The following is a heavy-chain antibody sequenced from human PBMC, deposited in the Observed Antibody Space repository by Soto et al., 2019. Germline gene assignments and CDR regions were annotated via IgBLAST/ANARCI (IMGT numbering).Heavy chain of an antibody. CDR3: AKDRGCSGGSCYLPTYYYYYYGMDV. Sequence: EVQLLESGGGLVQPGGSLRLSCAASGFTFSSYAMSWVRQAPGQGLEWVSAISGSGGSTYYADSVKGRFTISRDNSKNTLYLQMNSLRAEDTAVYYCAKDRGCSGGSCYLPTYYYYYYGMDVWGQGTTVTVSS. CDR1: GFTFSSYA. J-gene: IGHJ6*02. D-gene: IGHD2-15*01. CDR2: ISGSGGST. V-gene: IGHV3-23*01.